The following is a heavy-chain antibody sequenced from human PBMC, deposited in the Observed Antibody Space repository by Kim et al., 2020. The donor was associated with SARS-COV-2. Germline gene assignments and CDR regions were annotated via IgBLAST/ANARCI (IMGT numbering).Heavy chain of an antibody. Sequence: GGSLRLSCAASGFTFSSYWMPWVRQVPGKGLVWVSRINPDGSDTSYVDSVKGRFTISRDNAKDTLFLQMNSLRSGDTAVYYCATGFIAGSGGNSDWGQGTLVTVSS. J-gene: IGHJ4*02. CDR1: GFTFSSYW. V-gene: IGHV3-74*01. CDR2: INPDGSDT. D-gene: IGHD2-21*02. CDR3: ATGFIAGSGGNSD.